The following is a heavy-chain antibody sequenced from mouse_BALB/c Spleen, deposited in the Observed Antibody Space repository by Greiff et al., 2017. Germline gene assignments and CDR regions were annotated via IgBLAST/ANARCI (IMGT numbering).Heavy chain of an antibody. CDR1: GYTFTSYW. V-gene: IGHV1S22*01. CDR2: IYPGSGST. Sequence: LQQSGSELVRPGASVKLSCKASGYTFTSYWMHWVKQRHGQGLEWIGNIYPGSGSTNYDEKFKSKGTLTVDTSSSTAYMHLSSLTSEDSAVYYCTRSYYGSSDWYFDVWGAGTTVTVSS. D-gene: IGHD1-1*01. CDR3: TRSYYGSSDWYFDV. J-gene: IGHJ1*01.